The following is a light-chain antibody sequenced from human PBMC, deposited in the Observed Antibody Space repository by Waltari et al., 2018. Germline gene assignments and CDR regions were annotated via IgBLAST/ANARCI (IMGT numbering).Light chain of an antibody. CDR2: GNN. CDR3: QSYDSSLSGVV. Sequence: QSVLTQAPSVSGAPGQTVTISCPGSSSNIGAAYDVPWYQQLPRTAPKLLIYGNNNRPSGVPDRFSGSKSGTSASLAITGLRAEDEADYYCQSYDSSLSGVVFGGGTKLTVL. CDR1: SSNIGAAYD. J-gene: IGLJ2*01. V-gene: IGLV1-40*01.